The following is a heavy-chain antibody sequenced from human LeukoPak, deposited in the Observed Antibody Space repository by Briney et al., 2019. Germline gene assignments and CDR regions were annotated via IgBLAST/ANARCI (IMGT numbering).Heavy chain of an antibody. CDR2: INPDSGGT. J-gene: IGHJ4*02. D-gene: IGHD3-22*01. CDR3: ARGEGSDSSGRHYYFDY. V-gene: IGHV1-2*06. Sequence: ASVKVSCKASGYTFSGYYMHCVRQAPGQGLEWMGRINPDSGGTNYAQKFQGRVTMTRDTSISTAYMVVTGLRSDDTAVYYCARGEGSDSSGRHYYFDYWGQGTLVTVSS. CDR1: GYTFSGYY.